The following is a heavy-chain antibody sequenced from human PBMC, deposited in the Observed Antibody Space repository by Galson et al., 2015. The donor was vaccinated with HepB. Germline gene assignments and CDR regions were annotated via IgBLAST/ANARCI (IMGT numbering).Heavy chain of an antibody. V-gene: IGHV3-23*01. Sequence: SLRLSCAASGFTFSSYAMTWVRQAPGKGLEWVSVISGSGASTFYADSVKGRFTISRDNPKNTLYLQMNSLRAEDTAVYYCAKRGSGTYAAFDYWGQGTLVTVSS. J-gene: IGHJ4*02. D-gene: IGHD1-26*01. CDR2: ISGSGAST. CDR1: GFTFSSYA. CDR3: AKRGSGTYAAFDY.